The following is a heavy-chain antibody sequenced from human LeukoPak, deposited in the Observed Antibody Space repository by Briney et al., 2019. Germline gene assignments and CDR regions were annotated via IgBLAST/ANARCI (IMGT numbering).Heavy chain of an antibody. CDR1: GFTVSSNY. CDR3: ASTVSSWFDP. CDR2: INHSGST. V-gene: IGHV4-34*01. J-gene: IGHJ5*02. D-gene: IGHD2-8*01. Sequence: PGGSLRLSCAASGFTVSSNYMSWIRQPPGKGLEWIGEINHSGSTNYNPSLKSRVTISVDTSKNQFSLKLSSVTAADTAVYYCASTVSSWFDPWGQGTLVTVSS.